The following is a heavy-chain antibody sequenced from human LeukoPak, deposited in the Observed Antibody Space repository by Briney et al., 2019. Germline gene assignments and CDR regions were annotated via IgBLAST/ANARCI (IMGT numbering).Heavy chain of an antibody. Sequence: PGGSLRLSCAASGFTFSAYNMNWVRRTPGKGLEWVSSITTSSSYMFYADSVRGRFTISRDNAENSLYLQMNSLRDEDTAVHYCARGSSLTTATSALFESWGQGTLVTVSS. V-gene: IGHV3-21*01. J-gene: IGHJ4*02. CDR3: ARGSSLTTATSALFES. CDR1: GFTFSAYN. D-gene: IGHD1-1*01. CDR2: ITTSSSYM.